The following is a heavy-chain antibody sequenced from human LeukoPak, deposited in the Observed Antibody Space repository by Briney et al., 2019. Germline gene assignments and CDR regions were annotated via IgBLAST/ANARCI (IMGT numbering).Heavy chain of an antibody. CDR3: AGKASAHVSGVYYGMDV. J-gene: IGHJ6*02. V-gene: IGHV1-69*02. CDR2: IIPILGIA. CDR1: GGTFSSYT. D-gene: IGHD6-6*01. Sequence: SVKVSCKASGGTFSSYTISWVRQAPGQGLEWMGRIIPILGIANYAQKFQGRITITADKSTSTAYMELSSLRSEDTAVYYCAGKASAHVSGVYYGMDVWGQGTTVTVPS.